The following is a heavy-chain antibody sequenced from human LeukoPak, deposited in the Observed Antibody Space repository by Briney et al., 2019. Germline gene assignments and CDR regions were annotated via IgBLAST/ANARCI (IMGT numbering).Heavy chain of an antibody. CDR3: ARDSGYNAFDI. CDR1: GFTFSNYW. Sequence: GGSLRLSCAASGFTFSNYWMSWVRQTPGKGLEWVANIKEDGSEKYSVDSVKGRFTFSRDNAKNSLFLQMNSLRAEDTAVFYCARDSGYNAFDIWGQGTMVTVSS. J-gene: IGHJ3*02. D-gene: IGHD5-12*01. V-gene: IGHV3-7*01. CDR2: IKEDGSEK.